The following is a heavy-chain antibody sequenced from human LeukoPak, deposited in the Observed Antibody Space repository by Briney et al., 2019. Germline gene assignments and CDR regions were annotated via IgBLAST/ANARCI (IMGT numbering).Heavy chain of an antibody. D-gene: IGHD3-22*01. Sequence: GGSLRLSCAASGFTVSSNYMSWVRQAPGKGLEWVSVIYSGGSTYYADSVKGRFTISRDNSKNTLYLQVNSLRAEDTAVYYCANLRAGADYYDSSGYWGGQGTLVTVSS. V-gene: IGHV3-66*01. J-gene: IGHJ4*02. CDR2: IYSGGST. CDR1: GFTVSSNY. CDR3: ANLRAGADYYDSSGYW.